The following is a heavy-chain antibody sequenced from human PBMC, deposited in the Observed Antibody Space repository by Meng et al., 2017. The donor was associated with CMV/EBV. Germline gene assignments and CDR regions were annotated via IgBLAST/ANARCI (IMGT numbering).Heavy chain of an antibody. J-gene: IGHJ6*02. CDR3: AKDMGIVVVPPAIHCYYYGMDV. V-gene: IGHV3-9*01. D-gene: IGHD2-2*02. Sequence: SLKISCAASGFTFDDYAMHWVRRAPGKGLEWVSGINWNSGSIGYADSAKGRFTISRDNAKNSLYLQMNSLRAEDTAFYYCAKDMGIVVVPPAIHCYYYGMDVWGQGTTVTVSS. CDR2: INWNSGSI. CDR1: GFTFDDYA.